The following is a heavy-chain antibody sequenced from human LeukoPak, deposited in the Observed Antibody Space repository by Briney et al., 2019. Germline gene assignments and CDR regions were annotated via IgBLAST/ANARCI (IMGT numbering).Heavy chain of an antibody. CDR2: ISGSGGST. V-gene: IGHV3-23*01. CDR3: AKPQYYDILTGYDP. Sequence: GGSLRLSCAASGFTFSSYAMSWVRQAPGKWLEWVSAISGSGGSTYYADSVKGRFTISRDNSKNTLYLQMNSLRAEDTAVYYCAKPQYYDILTGYDPWGQGTLVTVSS. D-gene: IGHD3-9*01. CDR1: GFTFSSYA. J-gene: IGHJ5*02.